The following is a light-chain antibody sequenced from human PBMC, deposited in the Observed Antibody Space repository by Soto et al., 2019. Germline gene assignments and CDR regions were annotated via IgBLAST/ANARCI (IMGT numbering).Light chain of an antibody. CDR2: GAS. J-gene: IGKJ2*01. CDR3: QQYSIWPYT. Sequence: EIVMTQSPATLSVSPGERATLSCRASQSISSNLAWYQQKPGQAPRLLIYGASTRATGIPARFSGSGSGTEFQLTISSLQSEDFAVYYCQQYSIWPYTFGQGTKLAIQ. CDR1: QSISSN. V-gene: IGKV3-15*01.